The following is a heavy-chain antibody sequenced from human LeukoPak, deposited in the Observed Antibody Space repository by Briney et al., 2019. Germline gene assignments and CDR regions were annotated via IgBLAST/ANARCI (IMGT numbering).Heavy chain of an antibody. CDR3: ARDSTQRYYYDSSGYYYGVDY. V-gene: IGHV1-2*06. D-gene: IGHD3-22*01. J-gene: IGHJ4*02. CDR2: INPNSGGT. Sequence: GASVTVSCKASGYTFTGYYMHWVRQAPGQGLEWMGRINPNSGGTNYAQKFQGRVTMTRDTSISTAYMELSRLRSDDTAVYYCARDSTQRYYYDSSGYYYGVDYWGQGTLVTVSS. CDR1: GYTFTGYY.